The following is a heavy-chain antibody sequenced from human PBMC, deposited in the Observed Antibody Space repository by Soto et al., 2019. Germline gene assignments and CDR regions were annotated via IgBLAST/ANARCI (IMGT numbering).Heavy chain of an antibody. CDR1: GYTLTELS. V-gene: IGHV1-24*01. D-gene: IGHD6-6*01. CDR2: FDPEDGET. J-gene: IGHJ1*01. CDR3: SKFKYSTSVRYLQH. Sequence: GASVKVSCKVSGYTLTELSMHWVRQAPGKGLEWMGGFDPEDGETIYAQKFQGQVTISADKSISTAYLQWTSLKASDTAIYYCSKFKYSTSVRYLQHWGQGTPVTVSS.